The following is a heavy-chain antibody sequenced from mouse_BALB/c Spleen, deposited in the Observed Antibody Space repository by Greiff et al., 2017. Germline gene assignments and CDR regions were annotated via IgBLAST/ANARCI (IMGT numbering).Heavy chain of an antibody. J-gene: IGHJ4*01. Sequence: QVQLKESGPGLVAPSQSLSITCTVSGFSLTGYGVNWVRQPPGKGLEWLGMIWGDGSTDYNSALKSRLSISKDNSKSQVFLKMNSLQTDDTARYYCARDYYGYLYAMDYWGQGTSVTVSS. CDR3: ARDYYGYLYAMDY. D-gene: IGHD1-2*01. CDR1: GFSLTGYG. V-gene: IGHV2-6-7*01. CDR2: IWGDGST.